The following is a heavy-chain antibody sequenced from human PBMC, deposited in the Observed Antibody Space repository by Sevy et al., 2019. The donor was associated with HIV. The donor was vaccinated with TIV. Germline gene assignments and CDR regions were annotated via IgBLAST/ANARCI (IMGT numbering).Heavy chain of an antibody. J-gene: IGHJ4*02. CDR1: GFTISSSA. D-gene: IGHD4-17*01. CDR2: ITGTGTST. CDR3: ANDLRGRTTVTREIEY. V-gene: IGHV3-23*01. Sequence: PGGSLRLSCAASGFTISSSAMSWVRQAPGKGLEWVSLITGTGTSTYYADSVKGRFAISKDKSKNTLFLQMNSLRAEDTAIYYCANDLRGRTTVTREIEYWGQGTLVTVSS.